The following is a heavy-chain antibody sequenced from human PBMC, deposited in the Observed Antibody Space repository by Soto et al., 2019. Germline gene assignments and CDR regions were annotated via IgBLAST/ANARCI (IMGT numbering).Heavy chain of an antibody. CDR1: GFTFSSYS. CDR3: ARDGIRTGTTAYYMDV. Sequence: GGSLRLSCAASGFTFSSYSMNWVRQAPGKGLEWVSYISSSSSTIYYADSVKGRFTISRDNAKNSLYLQMNSLRAEDTAVYYCARDGIRTGTTAYYMDVWGKGTTVTVYS. D-gene: IGHD1-7*01. CDR2: ISSSSSTI. V-gene: IGHV3-48*01. J-gene: IGHJ6*03.